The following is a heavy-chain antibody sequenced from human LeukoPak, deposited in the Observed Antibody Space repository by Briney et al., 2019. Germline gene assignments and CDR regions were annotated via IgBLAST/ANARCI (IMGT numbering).Heavy chain of an antibody. D-gene: IGHD5-24*01. CDR2: ISSSSSTI. CDR3: ARAFRDVIFDS. J-gene: IGHJ4*02. V-gene: IGHV3-48*04. CDR1: GFTFSSYA. Sequence: QPGGSLRLSCAASGFTFSSYAMSWVRQAPGKGLEWVSYISSSSSTIYYADSVKGRFTISRDNAKNSLYLQMNSLRAEDTAVYYCARAFRDVIFDSWGQGTLVTVSS.